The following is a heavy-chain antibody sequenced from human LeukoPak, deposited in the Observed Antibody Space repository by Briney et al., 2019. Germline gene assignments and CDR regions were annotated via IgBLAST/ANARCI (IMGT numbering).Heavy chain of an antibody. D-gene: IGHD6-6*01. CDR2: IYYSGST. V-gene: IGHV4-59*01. Sequence: SETLSLTCTVSAFSISSYYWGWLRQPPGKGLEWIGYIYYSGSTNYNPSLKSRVTISVDTSKNQFSLKLSSVTAADTAVYYCATSIAARHPTFDYWGQGTLVTVSS. CDR1: AFSISSYY. J-gene: IGHJ4*02. CDR3: ATSIAARHPTFDY.